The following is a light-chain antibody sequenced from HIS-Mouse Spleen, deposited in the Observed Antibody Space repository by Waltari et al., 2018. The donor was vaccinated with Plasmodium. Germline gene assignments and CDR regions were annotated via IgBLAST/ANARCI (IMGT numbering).Light chain of an antibody. Sequence: QSVLTQLPSVSAAPGQKVTISCSGSSSNIGNNYVSWYQQLPGTAPKLLIYDNNKRTSGFPGRFAGSKSGTSATLGITGLQTGDEADYYCGTWDSSLSAGVVFGGGTKLTVL. J-gene: IGLJ2*01. CDR1: SSNIGNNY. V-gene: IGLV1-51*01. CDR2: DNN. CDR3: GTWDSSLSAGVV.